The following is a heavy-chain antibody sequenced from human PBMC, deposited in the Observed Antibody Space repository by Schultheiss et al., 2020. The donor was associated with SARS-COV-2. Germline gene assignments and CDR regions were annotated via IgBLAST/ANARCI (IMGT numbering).Heavy chain of an antibody. CDR3: SRHPSRAMITPNEF. CDR2: INPSGGST. J-gene: IGHJ4*02. CDR1: GYTFTSYG. D-gene: IGHD5-18*01. V-gene: IGHV1-46*01. Sequence: ASVKVSCKASGYTFTSYGISWMRQAPGQGLEWMGIINPSGGSTSYAQKFQGRVTITRDTSASTAYMELSSLTSEDTAVYYCSRHPSRAMITPNEFWGQGTLVTVSS.